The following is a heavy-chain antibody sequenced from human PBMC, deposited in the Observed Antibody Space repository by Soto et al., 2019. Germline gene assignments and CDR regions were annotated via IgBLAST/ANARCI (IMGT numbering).Heavy chain of an antibody. Sequence: GGSLRLSCAASGFTFSNAWMSWVRQAPGKGLEWVGRIKSKTDGGTTDYAAPVKGRFTISRDDSKNTLYLQMNSLKTEDTAVYYCTTDTSRITMVRGVIHVRYYYGMDVWGQGTTVTVSS. CDR2: IKSKTDGGTT. V-gene: IGHV3-15*01. D-gene: IGHD3-10*01. CDR1: GFTFSNAW. CDR3: TTDTSRITMVRGVIHVRYYYGMDV. J-gene: IGHJ6*02.